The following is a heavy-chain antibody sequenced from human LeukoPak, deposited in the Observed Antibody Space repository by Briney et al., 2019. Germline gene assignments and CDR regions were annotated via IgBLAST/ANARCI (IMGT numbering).Heavy chain of an antibody. J-gene: IGHJ6*02. CDR3: ARVANITTFGMDV. CDR2: ISYDGNNK. CDR1: GFTFSTYA. V-gene: IGHV3-30-3*01. D-gene: IGHD3-9*01. Sequence: SLRLSCAASGFTFSTYAMHWVRQAPGKGLEWVAVISYDGNNKYYADSVRGRFTTSRDNSKNTLSLQMDSLRAEDTAVYYCARVANITTFGMDVWGQGTTVTVSS.